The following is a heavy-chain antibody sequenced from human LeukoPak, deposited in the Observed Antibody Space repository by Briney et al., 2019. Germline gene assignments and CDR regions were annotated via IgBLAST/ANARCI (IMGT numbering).Heavy chain of an antibody. CDR1: GFAFNDFA. CDR2: IRRDGSHK. D-gene: IGHD3-16*01. CDR3: AKSSITFAAGRLGSIDF. Sequence: PGRSLTLSRAASGFAFNDFAMYWVRQAPGKGLDWVALIRRDGSHKYYAHSIKGRFTISRDNSKNTLYLQMSSLRAEDTAVYYCAKSSITFAAGRLGSIDFRGQGTLVTVSS. J-gene: IGHJ4*02. V-gene: IGHV3-33*06.